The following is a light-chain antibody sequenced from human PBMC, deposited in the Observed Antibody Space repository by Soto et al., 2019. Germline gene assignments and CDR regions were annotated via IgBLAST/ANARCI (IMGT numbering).Light chain of an antibody. Sequence: DIQMTQSPSSLSASVGDRVTITCRASQSISNSLNWYQHKPGKAPKLLIYSASTLQSGVPSRFSCSGSGTDFTLTISSLQPEDSATYFCQQSHNTPFTFGPGTNVDI. V-gene: IGKV1-39*01. J-gene: IGKJ3*01. CDR3: QQSHNTPFT. CDR1: QSISNS. CDR2: SAS.